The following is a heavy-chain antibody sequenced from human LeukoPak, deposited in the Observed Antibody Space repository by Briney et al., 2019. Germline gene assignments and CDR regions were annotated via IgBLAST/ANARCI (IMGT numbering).Heavy chain of an antibody. J-gene: IGHJ6*03. V-gene: IGHV1-18*01. CDR2: ISAYNGNT. CDR1: GYTFTSYG. Sequence: ASVKVSCKASGYTFTSYGISWVRQAPGQGLEWMGWISAYNGNTNYAQKLQGRVTITTDTSTSTAYMELRSLRSDDTAVYYCARGTSSSWYPGGEYYYYMDVWGKGTTVTVS. D-gene: IGHD6-13*01. CDR3: ARGTSSSWYPGGEYYYYMDV.